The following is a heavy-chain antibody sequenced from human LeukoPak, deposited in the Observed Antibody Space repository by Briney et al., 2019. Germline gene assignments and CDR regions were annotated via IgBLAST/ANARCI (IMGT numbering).Heavy chain of an antibody. Sequence: SETLSLTCTVSGGSMSNYYWSWIRQPPGKGLEWIGFIYYSGSTDQNPSLRSRATISLDTSKNQFSLRLSSVTAAHTAVYYCAXXXXXLTGTSGMDAWGHGTTVTVSS. CDR1: GGSMSNYY. D-gene: IGHD3-10*01. CDR2: IYYSGST. V-gene: IGHV4-59*01. CDR3: AXXXXXLTGTSGMDA. J-gene: IGHJ6*02.